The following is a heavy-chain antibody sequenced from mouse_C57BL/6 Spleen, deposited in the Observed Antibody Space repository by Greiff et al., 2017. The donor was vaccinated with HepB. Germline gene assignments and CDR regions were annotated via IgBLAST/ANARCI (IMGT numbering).Heavy chain of an antibody. CDR1: GYTFTSYW. CDR3: ASTVVASYYFDY. CDR2: IHPNSGST. V-gene: IGHV1-64*01. J-gene: IGHJ2*01. Sequence: VQLQQSGAELVKPGASVKLSCKASGYTFTSYWMHWVKQRPGQGLEWIGMIHPNSGSTNYNEKFKSKATLTVDKSSSTAYMQLSSLTSEDSAVYYCASTVVASYYFDYWGQGTTLTVSS. D-gene: IGHD1-1*01.